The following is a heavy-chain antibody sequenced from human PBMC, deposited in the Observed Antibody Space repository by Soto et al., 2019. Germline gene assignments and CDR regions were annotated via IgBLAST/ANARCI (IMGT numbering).Heavy chain of an antibody. Sequence: PSETLSLTCAVYGGSFSGYYWSWIRQPAGKGLEWIGRIYTSGSTNYNPSLKSRVTMSVDTSKNQFSLKLSSVTAADTAVYYCARDNPTDCSGGSCSWWFDPWGQGTLVTVSS. CDR2: IYTSGST. CDR1: GGSFSGYY. V-gene: IGHV4-4*07. CDR3: ARDNPTDCSGGSCSWWFDP. J-gene: IGHJ5*02. D-gene: IGHD2-15*01.